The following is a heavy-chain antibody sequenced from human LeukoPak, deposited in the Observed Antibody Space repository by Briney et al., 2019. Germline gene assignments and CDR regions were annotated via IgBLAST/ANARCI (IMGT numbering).Heavy chain of an antibody. Sequence: GGSLRLSCAASGFTFSSYSMNWVRQAPGKGLEWVSSISSSSSYIYYADSVKGRFTISRDNAKNSLYLQMNSLRAEDTAVYYCARDEAASYYYYGTDVWGQGTTVTVSS. CDR3: ARDEAASYYYYGTDV. CDR1: GFTFSSYS. J-gene: IGHJ6*02. V-gene: IGHV3-21*01. CDR2: ISSSSSYI. D-gene: IGHD2-15*01.